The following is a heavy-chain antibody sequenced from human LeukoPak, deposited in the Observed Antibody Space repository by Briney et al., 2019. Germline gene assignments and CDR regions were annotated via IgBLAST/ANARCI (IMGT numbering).Heavy chain of an antibody. CDR3: ARLHGDYAYFQP. D-gene: IGHD4-17*01. J-gene: IGHJ1*01. CDR1: GYSFSDYW. CDR2: IYPGDSDT. Sequence: GESLKISCQGSGYSFSDYWIGWVRQMPGKGLELMGIIYPGDSDTRYRPSFQGQVTISADKSISTAYLQWSSLKASDTAMYYCARLHGDYAYFQPWGQGTLVTVSS. V-gene: IGHV5-51*01.